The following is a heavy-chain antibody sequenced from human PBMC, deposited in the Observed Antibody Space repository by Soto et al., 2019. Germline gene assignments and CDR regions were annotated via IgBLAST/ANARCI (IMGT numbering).Heavy chain of an antibody. CDR2: IYDSGLT. CDR3: ARAAYSVYNYAMDV. Sequence: SETLSLTCTVSGGSISSYYWSWIRQPPGKGLEWIGYIYDSGLTNHSPSLKSRVTISVDTSKNQISLKLTSVTAADTAVYYCARAAYSVYNYAMDVWGQGTTVTVSS. D-gene: IGHD4-4*01. J-gene: IGHJ6*02. CDR1: GGSISSYY. V-gene: IGHV4-59*01.